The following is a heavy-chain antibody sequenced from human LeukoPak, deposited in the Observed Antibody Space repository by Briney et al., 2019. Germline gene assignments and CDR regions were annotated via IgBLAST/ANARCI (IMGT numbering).Heavy chain of an antibody. V-gene: IGHV3-48*04. CDR3: ARDPMYSGKSIDI. CDR2: ISSSSSTI. D-gene: IGHD1-26*01. CDR1: GFTFSSYS. J-gene: IGHJ3*02. Sequence: GGSLRLSCAASGFTFSSYSMNWVRQAPGKGLEWVSYISSSSSTIYYADSVKGRFTISRDNAKNSLYLQMNSLRAEDTAVYYCARDPMYSGKSIDIWGQGTMVIVSS.